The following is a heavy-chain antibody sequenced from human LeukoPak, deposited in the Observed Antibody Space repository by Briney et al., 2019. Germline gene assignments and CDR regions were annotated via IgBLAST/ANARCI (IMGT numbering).Heavy chain of an antibody. CDR3: AKSSSGWTNWFDP. CDR2: ISYDGSNQ. V-gene: IGHV3-30-3*02. CDR1: GFTFSSYA. Sequence: GRSLRLSCAASGFTFSSYAMHWVRQAPGKGLEWVAVISYDGSNQYYADSVKGRFTISRDNSRNTLYLQMNSLRPDDTAVYYCAKSSSGWTNWFDPWGQGTLVTVSS. J-gene: IGHJ5*02. D-gene: IGHD6-19*01.